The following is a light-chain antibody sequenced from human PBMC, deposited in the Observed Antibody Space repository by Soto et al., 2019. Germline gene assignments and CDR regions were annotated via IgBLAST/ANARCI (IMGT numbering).Light chain of an antibody. CDR3: QQYGGSPLT. CDR1: QSVSSGY. Sequence: EIVLTQSPGTLSLSQGERATLSCRASQSVSSGYLAWYQHKPGQAPRLLIYGASSRATGIPDRFSGSGSGTDFTLTISRLEPEVFAVYYCQQYGGSPLTFGGGTKVEIK. J-gene: IGKJ4*01. CDR2: GAS. V-gene: IGKV3-20*01.